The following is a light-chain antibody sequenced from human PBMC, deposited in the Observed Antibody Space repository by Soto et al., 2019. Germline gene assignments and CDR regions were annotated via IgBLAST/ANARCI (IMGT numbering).Light chain of an antibody. V-gene: IGLV1-51*01. CDR1: TSNIGLNN. CDR3: GAWDSTLSAVV. CDR2: DNN. Sequence: QSVLTQPPSVSAAPGLKVTISCSGSTSNIGLNNVAWYQQLPGAAPKLLIYDNNKRPSGIPDRFSGSKSGTSATLGITGLQTGDEADYYCGAWDSTLSAVVFGGGTKVTVL. J-gene: IGLJ2*01.